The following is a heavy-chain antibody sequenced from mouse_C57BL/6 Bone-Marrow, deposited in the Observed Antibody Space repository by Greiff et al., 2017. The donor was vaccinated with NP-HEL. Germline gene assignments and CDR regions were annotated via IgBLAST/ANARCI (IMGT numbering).Heavy chain of an antibody. CDR2: IYPGDGDT. Sequence: QVQLQQSGAELVKPGASVQISCKASGYAFSSYWMNWVKQRPGKGLEWIGQIYPGDGDTNYNGTFKSKATLTAAKSSSTAFMQLRSLPTEHSAAFFCERVEVPSKAWFAYWGQGTLVTVSA. J-gene: IGHJ3*01. CDR1: GYAFSSYW. V-gene: IGHV1-80*01. CDR3: ERVEVPSKAWFAY.